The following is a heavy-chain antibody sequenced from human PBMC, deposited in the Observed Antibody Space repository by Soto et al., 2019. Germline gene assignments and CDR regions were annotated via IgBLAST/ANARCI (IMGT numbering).Heavy chain of an antibody. V-gene: IGHV3-33*01. CDR1: GFTFSSYG. D-gene: IGHD6-13*01. J-gene: IGHJ4*02. Sequence: QVQLMESGGGVVQPGRSLRLSCAASGFTFSSYGMHWVRQAPGKGLEWVAVIWYDGSNKYYADSVKGRFTISRDNSKNTLYLQMNSLRAEDTAVYYCARSPSIAAAGVDYWGQGTLVTVSS. CDR3: ARSPSIAAAGVDY. CDR2: IWYDGSNK.